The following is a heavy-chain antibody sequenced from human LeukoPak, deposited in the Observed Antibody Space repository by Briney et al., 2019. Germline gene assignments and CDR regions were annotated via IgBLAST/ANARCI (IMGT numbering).Heavy chain of an antibody. J-gene: IGHJ3*02. CDR2: ISSSSSYI. Sequence: PGRSLRLSRAASGFTFSSYSMNWVRQAPGKGLEWVSSISSSSSYIYYADSVKGRFTISRDNAKNSLYLQMNSLRAEDTAVYYCARDHSYDSSGYYYRPNDAFDIWGQGTMVTVSS. V-gene: IGHV3-21*01. D-gene: IGHD3-22*01. CDR1: GFTFSSYS. CDR3: ARDHSYDSSGYYYRPNDAFDI.